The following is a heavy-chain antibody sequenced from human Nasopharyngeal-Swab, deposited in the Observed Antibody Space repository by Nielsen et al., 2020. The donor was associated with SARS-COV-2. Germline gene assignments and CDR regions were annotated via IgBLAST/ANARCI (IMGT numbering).Heavy chain of an antibody. CDR2: ISSSSYI. V-gene: IGHV3-21*01. CDR1: GFTFSSYS. J-gene: IGHJ4*02. D-gene: IGHD6-13*01. CDR3: ARESIAAAGRDFDY. Sequence: LSLTCAASGFTFSSYSMNWVRQAPGKGLEWVSSISSSSYIYYADSVKGRFTISRDNAKNSLYLQMNSLRAEDTAVYYCARESIAAAGRDFDYWGQGTLVTVSS.